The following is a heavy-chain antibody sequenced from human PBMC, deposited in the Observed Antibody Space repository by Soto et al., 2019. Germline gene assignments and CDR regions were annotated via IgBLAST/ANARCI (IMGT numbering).Heavy chain of an antibody. CDR2: IERKSDGGTT. V-gene: IGHV3-15*04. CDR3: VSLYLGY. J-gene: IGHJ4*02. Sequence: GGSLRLCCAASGFTVTDAWMTWFRQAPGKGPEWVGRIERKSDGGTTSYAAPVRGRFTISRDDSKNTLYLQMDSLKIEDTAVYYCVSLYLGYWGQGTLVTVSS. CDR1: GFTVTDAW. D-gene: IGHD3-10*01.